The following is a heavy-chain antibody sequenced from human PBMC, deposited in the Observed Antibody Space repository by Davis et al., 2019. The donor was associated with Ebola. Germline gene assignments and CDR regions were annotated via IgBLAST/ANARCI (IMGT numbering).Heavy chain of an antibody. J-gene: IGHJ6*03. V-gene: IGHV1-8*01. CDR2: MNPNSGNT. D-gene: IGHD6-6*01. CDR1: GYTFTSYD. CDR3: ARVLGWVAARREYYYYYMDI. Sequence: ASVKVSCKASGYTFTSYDINWVRQATGQGLEWMGWMNPNSGNTGYAQKFQGRVTMTRNTSISTVYMELSSLRSEDTAVYYCARVLGWVAARREYYYYYMDIWGKGTTVTVSS.